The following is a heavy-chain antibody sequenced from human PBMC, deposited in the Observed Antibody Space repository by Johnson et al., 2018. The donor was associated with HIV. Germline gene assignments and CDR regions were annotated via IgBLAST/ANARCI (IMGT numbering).Heavy chain of an antibody. CDR1: GFTVSSNY. Sequence: EVHLVESGGGLIQPGGSLRLSCAASGFTVSSNYMSWVRQAPGKGLEWVSVIYSGGSTYYADSVKGRFTISRDNSKNTLYLQMNSLRAEDTAVYYCAKDTGGNSGSDAFDIWGQGTMVTVSS. J-gene: IGHJ3*02. CDR3: AKDTGGNSGSDAFDI. V-gene: IGHV3-66*03. D-gene: IGHD4-23*01. CDR2: IYSGGST.